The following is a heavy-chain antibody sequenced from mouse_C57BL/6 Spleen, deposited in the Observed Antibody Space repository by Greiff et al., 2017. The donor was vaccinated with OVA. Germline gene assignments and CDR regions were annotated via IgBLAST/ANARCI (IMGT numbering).Heavy chain of an antibody. D-gene: IGHD4-1*01. CDR1: GYTFTDYN. J-gene: IGHJ4*01. CDR2: INPNNGGT. CDR3: ARWDEGYYYAMDY. Sequence: VQLQQSGPELVKPGASVKIPCKASGYTFTDYNMDWVKQSHGKSLEWIGDINPNNGGTIYNQKFKGKATLTVDKSSSPAYMELRSLTSEDTAVYYCARWDEGYYYAMDYWGQGTSVTVSS. V-gene: IGHV1-18*01.